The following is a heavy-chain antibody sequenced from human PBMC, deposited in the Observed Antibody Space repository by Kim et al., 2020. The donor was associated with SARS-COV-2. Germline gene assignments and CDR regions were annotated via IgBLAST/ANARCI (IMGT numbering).Heavy chain of an antibody. Sequence: GESLKISCEGSGYNFTNYWIGWVRRMPGKGLEWMGIIYPADSDIRYSPSFQGQVTISVDKSITTAYLQWRSLKASDTAMYYCARLWRGCKYSSSGGLDVWGQGTTVSVSS. D-gene: IGHD6-6*01. CDR3: ARLWRGCKYSSSGGLDV. CDR2: IYPADSDI. J-gene: IGHJ6*02. V-gene: IGHV5-51*01. CDR1: GYNFTNYW.